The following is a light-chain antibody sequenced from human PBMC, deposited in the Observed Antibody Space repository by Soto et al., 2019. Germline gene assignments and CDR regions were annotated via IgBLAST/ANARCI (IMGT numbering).Light chain of an antibody. CDR3: SSYTSSSTLVL. V-gene: IGLV2-14*01. Sequence: QSALTQPASVSGSPGQSITISCTGTSSDVGGYNYVSWYQQHPGKAPKLMIYDVSNRPSGVSNRSSGSKSGNTASLTGSGLQAEDEADYYCSSYTSSSTLVLFGGRTKLTVL. J-gene: IGLJ2*01. CDR2: DVS. CDR1: SSDVGGYNY.